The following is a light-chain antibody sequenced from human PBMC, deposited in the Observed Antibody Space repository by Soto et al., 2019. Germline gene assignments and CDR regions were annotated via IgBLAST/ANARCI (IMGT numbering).Light chain of an antibody. Sequence: QSALTQPASVSGSPGQSITISCTGTSSDVGGYNYVSWYQQHPGKAPKLMIYEVSNRPSGVSNRFSGSKSGNTASLTISGLQAEDEADYYCSSYTSSTFYVFATGTKVTV. CDR3: SSYTSSTFYV. J-gene: IGLJ1*01. V-gene: IGLV2-14*01. CDR2: EVS. CDR1: SSDVGGYNY.